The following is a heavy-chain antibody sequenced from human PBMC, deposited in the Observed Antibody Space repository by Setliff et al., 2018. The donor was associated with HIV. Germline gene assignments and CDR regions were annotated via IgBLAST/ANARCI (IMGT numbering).Heavy chain of an antibody. V-gene: IGHV1-18*01. CDR3: ARDGEYQVLHYYYTGMDV. D-gene: IGHD2-2*01. CDR1: GYTFTSYD. Sequence: ASVKVSCKASGYTFTSYDISWVRQAPGQGLEWMGWMSTYNGNTNYAQMLQGRVTMTTDTSTSTAYMELRYLRSDDTAVYYCARDGEYQVLHYYYTGMDVWGQGTTVTVSS. J-gene: IGHJ6*02. CDR2: MSTYNGNT.